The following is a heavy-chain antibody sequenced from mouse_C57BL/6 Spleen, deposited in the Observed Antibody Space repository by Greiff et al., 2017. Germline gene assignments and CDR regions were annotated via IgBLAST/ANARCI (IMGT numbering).Heavy chain of an antibody. Sequence: EVKVVESGGGSVQSGRSLRLSCATSGFTFSDFYMEWVRQAPGKGLEWIAASRNKANDYTTEYSASVKGRFIVSRDTSQSILYLQMNALRAEDTAIYYCARDGGYWYFDVWGTGTTVTVSS. CDR3: ARDGGYWYFDV. CDR2: SRNKANDYTT. CDR1: GFTFSDFY. J-gene: IGHJ1*03. V-gene: IGHV7-1*01.